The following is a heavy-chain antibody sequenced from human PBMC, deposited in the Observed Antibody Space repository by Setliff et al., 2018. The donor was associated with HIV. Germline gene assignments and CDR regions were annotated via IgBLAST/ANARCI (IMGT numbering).Heavy chain of an antibody. CDR2: LYISGNT. J-gene: IGHJ4*02. CDR3: ARVIKSALLN. CDR1: GDPVSPFS. V-gene: IGHV4-59*02. Sequence: SETLSLTCSVSGDPVSPFSWTWVRQSPGKGLEWIGYLYISGNTDYNPSLRGRVTISRDTSKNEFSLILSSVTAADAGVYFCARVIKSALLNWGRGTMVTVSS.